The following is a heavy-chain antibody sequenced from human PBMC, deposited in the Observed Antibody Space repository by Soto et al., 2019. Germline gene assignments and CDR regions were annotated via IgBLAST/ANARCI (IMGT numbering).Heavy chain of an antibody. CDR1: GYTFTSKS. CDR3: ARDVIGSSDDYYYYGMDV. J-gene: IGHJ6*02. CDR2: ISAYNGNT. V-gene: IGHV1-18*01. D-gene: IGHD6-6*01. Sequence: ASVKASCKASGYTFTSKSMSWARQATEQGLEWMGWISAYNGNTNYAQKLQGRVTMTTDTSTSTAYMELRSLRSDDTAVYYCARDVIGSSDDYYYYGMDVWGQGTTVTVSS.